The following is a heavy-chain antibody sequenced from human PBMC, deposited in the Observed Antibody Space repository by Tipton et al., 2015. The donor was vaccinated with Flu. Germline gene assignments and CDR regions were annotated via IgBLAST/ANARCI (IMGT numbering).Heavy chain of an antibody. J-gene: IGHJ5*02. CDR3: ARATYYYGSGSYYGYNWFDP. D-gene: IGHD3-10*01. CDR2: MNPNSGNT. Sequence: QLVQSGAEVKKPGASVKVSCKASGYTFTSYDINWVRQVTGQGLEWMGWMNPNSGNTGYAQKFQGRVTMTRNTSISTAYMELSSLRSEDTAVYYCARATYYYGSGSYYGYNWFDPWGQGTPVTVSS. CDR1: GYTFTSYD. V-gene: IGHV1-8*01.